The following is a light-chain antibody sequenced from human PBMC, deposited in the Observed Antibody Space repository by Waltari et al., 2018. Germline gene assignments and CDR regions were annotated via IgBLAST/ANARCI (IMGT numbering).Light chain of an antibody. J-gene: IGKJ2*01. CDR1: QSVSRW. CDR2: LAS. CDR3: QQYSTSALYT. Sequence: DIQLTQSPSTLSASVGDRVTLTCRASQSVSRWLAWYQQKPGKAPKFLIYLASTLESGVPSRFSGSRSGTEFTLTISRLQPDDISTYYCQQYSTSALYTFGQGTKLEI. V-gene: IGKV1-5*03.